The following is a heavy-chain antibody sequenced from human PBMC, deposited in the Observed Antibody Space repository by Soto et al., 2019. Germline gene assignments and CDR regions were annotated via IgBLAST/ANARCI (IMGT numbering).Heavy chain of an antibody. Sequence: EVQLLESGGGLVQPGGSLRLSCAASGFTFSTYAMSWVRQAPGKGLEWVSAISGSGGSTYYADSVKGRFTISRDNSKNALYRQMNSLRAEDTAVYYCAKSGDCSGGSCYPDAFDIWGQGTMVTVSS. CDR1: GFTFSTYA. D-gene: IGHD2-15*01. V-gene: IGHV3-23*01. J-gene: IGHJ3*02. CDR2: ISGSGGST. CDR3: AKSGDCSGGSCYPDAFDI.